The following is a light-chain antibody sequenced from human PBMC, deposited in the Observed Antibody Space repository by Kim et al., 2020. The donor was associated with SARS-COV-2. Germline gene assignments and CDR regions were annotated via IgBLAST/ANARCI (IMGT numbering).Light chain of an antibody. CDR1: KLGDEY. V-gene: IGLV3-1*01. CDR3: QVWASSTAV. Sequence: SYELTQPPSVSVSPGQAARITCSGDKLGDEYVYWYQQKPGLSPVLVIYRDTKRPSGIPERISGSNSGDTATLTISGTQAMDEADYYCQVWASSTAVFGGGTQLTVL. J-gene: IGLJ3*02. CDR2: RDT.